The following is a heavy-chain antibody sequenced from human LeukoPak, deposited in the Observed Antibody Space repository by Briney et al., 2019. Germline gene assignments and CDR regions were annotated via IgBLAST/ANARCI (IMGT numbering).Heavy chain of an antibody. V-gene: IGHV4-59*05. Sequence: SETLSLTCTVSGGSISSYYWSWIRQPPGKGLEWIGSIYYIGTTYYNPSLKSRVAISVDTSKNQFSLKLSSVTAADTAVYYCARLGDTSMVASYNWFGPWGQGSLVIVSS. CDR1: GGSISSYY. D-gene: IGHD5-18*01. CDR2: IYYIGTT. J-gene: IGHJ5*02. CDR3: ARLGDTSMVASYNWFGP.